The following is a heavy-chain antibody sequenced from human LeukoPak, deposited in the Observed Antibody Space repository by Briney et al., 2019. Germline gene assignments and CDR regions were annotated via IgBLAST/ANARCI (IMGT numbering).Heavy chain of an antibody. D-gene: IGHD5-18*01. CDR3: ARVAGYSYAPYYYYYMDV. J-gene: IGHJ6*03. Sequence: PGGSLRLSCAASGFTFSDYYMGWIRQAPGKGLEWVSYISSSGSTIYYADSVKGRFTISRDNAKNSLYLQMNSLRAEDTAVYYCARVAGYSYAPYYYYYMDVWGKGTTVTVSS. V-gene: IGHV3-11*04. CDR2: ISSSGSTI. CDR1: GFTFSDYY.